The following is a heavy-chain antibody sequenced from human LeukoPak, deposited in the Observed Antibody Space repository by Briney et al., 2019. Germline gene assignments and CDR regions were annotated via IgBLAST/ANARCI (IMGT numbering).Heavy chain of an antibody. CDR1: GGSISSYY. J-gene: IGHJ4*02. V-gene: IGHV4-59*08. Sequence: PSETLSLTCTVSGGSISSYYWSWIRQPPGKGLEWIGYIYYSGSTNYNPSLKSRVTISVDTSKNQFSLKLSSVTAADTAVYYCARIGVSGWYDDYWGQGTLVTVSS. D-gene: IGHD6-19*01. CDR3: ARIGVSGWYDDY. CDR2: IYYSGST.